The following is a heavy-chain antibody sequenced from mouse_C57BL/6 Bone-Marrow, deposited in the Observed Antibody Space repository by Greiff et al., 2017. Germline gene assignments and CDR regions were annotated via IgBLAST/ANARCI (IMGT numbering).Heavy chain of an antibody. J-gene: IGHJ2*01. D-gene: IGHD1-1*01. CDR2: IYPRSGNT. V-gene: IGHV1-81*01. Sequence: VKVVESGAELARPGASVKLSCKASGYTFTSYGISWVKQRTGQGLEWIGEIYPRSGNTYYNEKFKGKATLTADKSSSTAYMELRSLTSEDSAVYFCASRTTVDDYWGQGTTLTVSS. CDR3: ASRTTVDDY. CDR1: GYTFTSYG.